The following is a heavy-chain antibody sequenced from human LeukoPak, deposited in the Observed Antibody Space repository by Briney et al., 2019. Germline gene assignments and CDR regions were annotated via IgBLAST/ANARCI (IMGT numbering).Heavy chain of an antibody. CDR2: ISSSGSTI. V-gene: IGHV3-48*03. CDR1: GFTFSSYE. D-gene: IGHD3-3*01. CDR3: ARGPRGGYYGY. J-gene: IGHJ4*02. Sequence: GGSLRLSCAASGFTFSSYEMNWVRQAPGKGLEWVSYISSSGSTIYYADSVKGRFTISRDNAENSLYLQMNSLRAEDTAVYYCARGPRGGYYGYWGQGTLVTVSS.